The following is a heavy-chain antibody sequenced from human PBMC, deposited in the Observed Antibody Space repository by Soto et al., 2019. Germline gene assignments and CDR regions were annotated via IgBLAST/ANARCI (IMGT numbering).Heavy chain of an antibody. CDR2: IYYSGST. D-gene: IGHD3-10*01. V-gene: IGHV4-59*01. CDR3: ARAGTNMVQFDF. CDR1: GGSINSYF. Sequence: SETLSLTCTVSGGSINSYFWSWIRQSPGEGLEWIGHIYYSGSTSYSPSLKSRVSISVDTPKNQFSLEVHSVTAADTAVYYCARAGTNMVQFDFWGQGTLVTVSS. J-gene: IGHJ4*02.